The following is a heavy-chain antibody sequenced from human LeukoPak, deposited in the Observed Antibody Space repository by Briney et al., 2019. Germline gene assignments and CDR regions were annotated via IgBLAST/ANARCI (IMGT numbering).Heavy chain of an antibody. CDR2: ISAYNGNT. D-gene: IGHD3-16*01. CDR1: GYTFTSYG. CDR3: ARWGASPWVPFDY. V-gene: IGHV1-18*01. J-gene: IGHJ4*02. Sequence: ASVKVSCKASGYTFTSYGISWVRQAPGQGLEWMGWISAYNGNTNYAQKPQGRVTMTTDTSTSTDYMERRSLRSDDTAVYYCARWGASPWVPFDYWGQGTLVTVSS.